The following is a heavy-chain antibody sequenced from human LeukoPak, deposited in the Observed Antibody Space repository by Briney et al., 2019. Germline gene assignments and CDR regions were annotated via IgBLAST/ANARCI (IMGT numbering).Heavy chain of an antibody. D-gene: IGHD5-18*01. CDR2: ISTSGTYI. J-gene: IGHJ4*02. V-gene: IGHV3-21*01. Sequence: GGSLRLSCAASGFTFSTYTMNWVRQAPGKGLEWVSSISTSGTYIYYADSVRGRFTISRDNAKNSLYLQMNSLRAEDTALYYCARDGYSSGYLKALDYRGQGTLLTVSS. CDR1: GFTFSTYT. CDR3: ARDGYSSGYLKALDY.